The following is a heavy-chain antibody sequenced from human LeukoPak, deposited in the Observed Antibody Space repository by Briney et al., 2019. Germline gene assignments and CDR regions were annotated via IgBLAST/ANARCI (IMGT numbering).Heavy chain of an antibody. V-gene: IGHV4-38-2*01. Sequence: SETLSLTCAVSDYSISSAYYWGWIRQPPGKGLEWIGSIYHSGSTDYNPSLKSRVTISVDTSKNQFSLKLRSVTAADTAVYYCARVQAYCGGDCYFDFWGQGTLVTVSS. CDR2: IYHSGST. D-gene: IGHD2-21*02. CDR1: DYSISSAYY. CDR3: ARVQAYCGGDCYFDF. J-gene: IGHJ4*02.